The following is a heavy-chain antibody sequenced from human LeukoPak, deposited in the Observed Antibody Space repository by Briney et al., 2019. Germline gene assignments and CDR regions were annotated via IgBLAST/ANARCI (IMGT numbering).Heavy chain of an antibody. Sequence: TGGSLRLSCEASGFRFDDHGMSWVRQAPGKGLEWVSGINWNGASTGYGDSVKGRFTISRDNAKNSLYLQMNSLRAEDTALYYCAGGDRNGWYFDYRGQGVLVTVSS. CDR2: INWNGAST. D-gene: IGHD6-19*01. J-gene: IGHJ4*02. CDR1: GFRFDDHG. CDR3: AGGDRNGWYFDY. V-gene: IGHV3-20*04.